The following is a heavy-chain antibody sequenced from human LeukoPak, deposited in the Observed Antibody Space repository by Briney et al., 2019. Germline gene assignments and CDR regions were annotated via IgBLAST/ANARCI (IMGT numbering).Heavy chain of an antibody. CDR1: GYTFTGYY. CDR3: ARDLELGQLGNFDY. J-gene: IGHJ4*02. V-gene: IGHV1-2*02. CDR2: INPNSGGT. Sequence: ASVKVSCKASGYTFTGYYMHWVRQAPGQGLEWMGWINPNSGGTNYAQKFQGRVTMTRDTSISTAYMELSRLRSDDTAVYYCARDLELGQLGNFDYWGQGTLVTVSS. D-gene: IGHD1-7*01.